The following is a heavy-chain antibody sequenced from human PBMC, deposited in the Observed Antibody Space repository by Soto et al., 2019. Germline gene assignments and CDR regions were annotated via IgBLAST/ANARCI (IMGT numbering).Heavy chain of an antibody. Sequence: QVQLQQWGAGLLKPSETLSLTCAVYGGSFSGYYWNWIRKPPGKGLEWIGEISHTGNTNYNPSLKSRVTLSVDTSKKQFSLRLTSVTAADTAVYYCARDLQLPLDYWGQGTLVTVSS. J-gene: IGHJ4*02. CDR3: ARDLQLPLDY. D-gene: IGHD2-2*01. CDR2: ISHTGNT. CDR1: GGSFSGYY. V-gene: IGHV4-34*01.